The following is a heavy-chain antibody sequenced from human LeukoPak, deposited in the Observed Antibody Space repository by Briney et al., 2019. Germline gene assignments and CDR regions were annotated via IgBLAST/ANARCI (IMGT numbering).Heavy chain of an antibody. CDR1: GFTFDDYG. J-gene: IGHJ4*02. D-gene: IGHD3-22*01. V-gene: IGHV3-20*04. CDR2: INWNGGST. Sequence: PGGSLRLSCAASGFTFDDYGMSWVRQAPGKGLEWVSGINWNGGSTGYADSVKGRFTISRDNAKNSLYLQMNSLRAEDTALYYCARRNSSGYYYNFDYWGPGTLVTVSS. CDR3: ARRNSSGYYYNFDY.